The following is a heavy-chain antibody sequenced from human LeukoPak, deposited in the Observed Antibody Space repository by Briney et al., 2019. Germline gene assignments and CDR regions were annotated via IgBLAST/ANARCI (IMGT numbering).Heavy chain of an antibody. CDR1: GYTFTSYG. CDR3: ARTKYSSGSHNFDY. Sequence: ASVKVSCKASGYTFTSYGISWVRQAPGQGLEWMGWISAYNGNTNYAQKLQGRVTMTTDTSTSTAYMELRSLRSDDAAVYYCARTKYSSGSHNFDYWGQGTLVTVSS. D-gene: IGHD6-19*01. CDR2: ISAYNGNT. V-gene: IGHV1-18*01. J-gene: IGHJ4*02.